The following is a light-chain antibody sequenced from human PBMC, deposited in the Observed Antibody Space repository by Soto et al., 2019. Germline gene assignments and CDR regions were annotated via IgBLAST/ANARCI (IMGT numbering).Light chain of an antibody. V-gene: IGKV1-6*01. CDR2: AAS. J-gene: IGKJ1*01. Sequence: QMTQSPSTLSASVVDRVTITCRASQDIRNDLGWYQQKPGKAPKLLIYAASSLQTGVPSRFSGSGSGTDFTLTISSLQPEDFATYYCLQDYRYPPWTFGQGTKVDIK. CDR3: LQDYRYPPWT. CDR1: QDIRND.